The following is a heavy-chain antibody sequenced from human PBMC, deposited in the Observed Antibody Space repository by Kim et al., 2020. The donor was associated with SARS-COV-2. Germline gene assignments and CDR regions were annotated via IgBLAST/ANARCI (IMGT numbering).Heavy chain of an antibody. CDR2: IDSDNGNT. CDR1: GYTFTDYG. J-gene: IGHJ4*02. CDR3: VRGHYGKIVGEY. Sequence: ASVKVSCKASGYTFTDYGFSWVRQAPGQGLEWMGWIDSDNGNTNYAQNLQGRVTMTADTSTSTAYMESMSLRSDDTAMYYCVRGHYGKIVGEYWGQGTLVTVSS. D-gene: IGHD1-26*01. V-gene: IGHV1-18*01.